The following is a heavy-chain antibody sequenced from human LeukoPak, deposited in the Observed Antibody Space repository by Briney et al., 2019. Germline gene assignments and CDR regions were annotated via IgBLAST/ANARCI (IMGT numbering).Heavy chain of an antibody. CDR3: ARGPRPAAIDWFDP. Sequence: ASVKVSCKASGYTFTGYYMHWVRQAPGQGLEWMGWINPDSGGTNYAQKFQGRVTMTRDTSISTAYMELSRLRSDDTAVYYCARGPRPAAIDWFDPWGQGTLVTVSS. CDR2: INPDSGGT. J-gene: IGHJ5*02. V-gene: IGHV1-2*02. D-gene: IGHD2-2*01. CDR1: GYTFTGYY.